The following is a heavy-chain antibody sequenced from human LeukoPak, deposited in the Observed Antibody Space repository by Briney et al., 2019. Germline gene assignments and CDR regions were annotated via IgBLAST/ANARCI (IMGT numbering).Heavy chain of an antibody. CDR2: IYYSGST. CDR1: GGSISSGDYY. D-gene: IGHD3-10*01. V-gene: IGHV4-30-4*01. CDR3: ARDQITMVRGFDY. Sequence: ASETLSLTCTVSGGSISSGDYYWSWIRQPPGKGLEWIGYIYYSGSTYYNPSLKSRVTISVDTSKNQFSLKLSSVTAADTAVYYCARDQITMVRGFDYWGQGTLVTVSS. J-gene: IGHJ4*02.